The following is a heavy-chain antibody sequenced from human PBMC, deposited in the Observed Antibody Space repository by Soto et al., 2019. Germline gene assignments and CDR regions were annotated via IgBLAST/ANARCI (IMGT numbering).Heavy chain of an antibody. Sequence: QVQLQESGPGLVEPAGTLSLTCAVSGGPIRSYNWWSWVRQPPGKGLEWIGEIHHDGGTNYNTSLQSLVTISVHNAKTHLTPNLNSVTAAPAAIYYCARMPYSYYAMDVWGQGNTVTVSS. CDR3: ARMPYSYYAMDV. CDR2: IHHDGGT. CDR1: GGPIRSYNW. J-gene: IGHJ6*02. V-gene: IGHV4-4*02. D-gene: IGHD2-2*01.